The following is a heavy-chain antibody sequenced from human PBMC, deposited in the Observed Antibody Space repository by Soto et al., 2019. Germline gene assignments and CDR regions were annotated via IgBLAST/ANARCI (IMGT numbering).Heavy chain of an antibody. Sequence: EVQLEQSGAEVRKPGESLKISCKGSGYRFSSYWIGWVRQMPGKGLEWMGIIYPDDSDTRYSPSCQGQVTISVDKSISTAYLQGSSLKASDSAMYYCARRGVRGLMPTYNWFDPWGQGTLVTVAS. V-gene: IGHV5-51*01. CDR2: IYPDDSDT. J-gene: IGHJ5*02. CDR1: GYRFSSYW. D-gene: IGHD3-10*01. CDR3: ARRGVRGLMPTYNWFDP.